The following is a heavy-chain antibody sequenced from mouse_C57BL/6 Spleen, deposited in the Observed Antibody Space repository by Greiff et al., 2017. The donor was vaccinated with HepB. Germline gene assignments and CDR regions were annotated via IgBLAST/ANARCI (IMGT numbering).Heavy chain of an antibody. CDR3: ASTYGNSYYYAMDY. Sequence: EVQLVESGGGLVKPGGSLKLSCAASGFTFSDYGMHWVRQAPEKGLEWVAYISSGSSTIYYADTVKGRFTISRDNAKNTLFLQMTSLRSEDTAMYYCASTYGNSYYYAMDYWGQGTSVTVSS. J-gene: IGHJ4*01. CDR2: ISSGSSTI. V-gene: IGHV5-17*01. D-gene: IGHD2-1*01. CDR1: GFTFSDYG.